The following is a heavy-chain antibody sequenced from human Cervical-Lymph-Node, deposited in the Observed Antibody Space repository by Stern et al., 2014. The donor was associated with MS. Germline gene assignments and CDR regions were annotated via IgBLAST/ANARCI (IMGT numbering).Heavy chain of an antibody. J-gene: IGHJ4*02. CDR1: GFTFSRHW. CDR2: IKQDGSGK. Sequence: EVQLVQSGGGLVQPGGSLRLACAASGFTFSRHWMILVRQAPGKGLECVANIKQDGSGKYYVDSVKGRFTISRDNAKNSLYLQMNSLRAEDTAVYYCAEQQRGWGQGTQVTVSA. V-gene: IGHV3-7*01. CDR3: AEQQRG. D-gene: IGHD6-13*01.